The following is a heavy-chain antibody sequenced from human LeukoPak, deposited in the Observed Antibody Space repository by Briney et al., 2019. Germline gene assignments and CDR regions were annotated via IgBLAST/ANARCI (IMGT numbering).Heavy chain of an antibody. CDR3: ARDGRFGEVDSPDFDY. CDR1: GFTFSNYA. D-gene: IGHD3-10*01. J-gene: IGHJ4*02. V-gene: IGHV3-23*01. CDR2: ISGSGGST. Sequence: PGGSLRLSCAASGFTFSNYAMSWVRQAPGKGPEWVSGISGSGGSTYYADSVKGRFTISRDNSKNTLFLRMNSLRAEDTAVYYCARDGRFGEVDSPDFDYWGQGTLVTVSS.